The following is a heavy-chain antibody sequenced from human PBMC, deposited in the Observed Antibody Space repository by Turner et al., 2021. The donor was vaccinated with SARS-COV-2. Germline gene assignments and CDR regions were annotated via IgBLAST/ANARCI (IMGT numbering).Heavy chain of an antibody. Sequence: QVQVVESGGGVVQPGRSLRLSCSASGFTFSSYGMHWVRQAPGKGLEWVAVTSYDGSNKYYADSVKGRFTISRDNSKNTLYLQMNSLRAEDTAVYYCAKQQGLYSNPMYYFDYWGQGTLVTVSS. CDR2: TSYDGSNK. D-gene: IGHD4-4*01. CDR3: AKQQGLYSNPMYYFDY. J-gene: IGHJ4*02. V-gene: IGHV3-30*18. CDR1: GFTFSSYG.